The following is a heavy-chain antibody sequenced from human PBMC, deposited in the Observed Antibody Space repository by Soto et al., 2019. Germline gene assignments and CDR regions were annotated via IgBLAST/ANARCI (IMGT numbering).Heavy chain of an antibody. CDR1: GYTFIDYY. V-gene: IGHV1-2*02. CDR3: TKKRGDPFPLDP. J-gene: IGHJ5*02. Sequence: GASVKVSCKASGYTFIDYYIHWVRQAPGQGLEWVGWISPRSGGTNYAQQFEGRVTMTRDTSISTAYMELTSLTSDDTAVYYCTKKRGDPFPLDPWGQGTRVTVSS. D-gene: IGHD3-10*01. CDR2: ISPRSGGT.